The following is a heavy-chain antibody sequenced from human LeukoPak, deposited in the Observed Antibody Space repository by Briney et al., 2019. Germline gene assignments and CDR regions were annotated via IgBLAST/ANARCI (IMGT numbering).Heavy chain of an antibody. Sequence: SETLSLTCAVYGGSSSGHYWSWIRQPPGKGLEWIGEINHSGSTNYNPSLKSRVTLSLDTSKNQFSLKLSSVTAADTAVYYCARVLYDILTGYFIDYWGQGTLVTVSS. CDR2: INHSGST. V-gene: IGHV4-34*01. D-gene: IGHD3-9*01. CDR3: ARVLYDILTGYFIDY. CDR1: GGSSSGHY. J-gene: IGHJ4*02.